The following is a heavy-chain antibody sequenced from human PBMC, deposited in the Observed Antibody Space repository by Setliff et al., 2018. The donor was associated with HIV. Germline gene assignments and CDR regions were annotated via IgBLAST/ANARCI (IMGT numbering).Heavy chain of an antibody. CDR3: SKILNLYNYMDA. J-gene: IGHJ6*03. V-gene: IGHV4-39*01. CDR2: ILSGGTT. Sequence: PSETLSLTCSVFGDSINSRSYYWGWIRQSPGQGLEWIGNILSGGTTFYNPSLKSRVSMSVDTSKNQFSLKVNSVTAADTAVYYCSKILNLYNYMDAWGKGTSVTVSS. CDR1: GDSINSRSYY. D-gene: IGHD3-9*01.